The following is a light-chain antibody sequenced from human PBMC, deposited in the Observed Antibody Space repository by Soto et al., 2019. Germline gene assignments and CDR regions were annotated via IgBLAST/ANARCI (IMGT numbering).Light chain of an antibody. CDR1: SGSIASNF. Sequence: NFMLTQPHSVSESPGKTVTISCTRSSGSIASNFVQWYQQRPCSAPTTVIYEDDQRPSGVPGRFSVSIARSSNSASLTISGLKTEDEADYYCQSYNNIIGVFCGGTKLTVL. CDR3: QSYNNIIGV. V-gene: IGLV6-57*04. J-gene: IGLJ2*01. CDR2: EDD.